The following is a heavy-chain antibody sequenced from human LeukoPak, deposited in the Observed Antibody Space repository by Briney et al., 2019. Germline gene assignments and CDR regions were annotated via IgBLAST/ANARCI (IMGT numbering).Heavy chain of an antibody. V-gene: IGHV3-48*01. D-gene: IGHD1-1*01. Sequence: PGGSLRLSCAASGFPLSSYSINWVRQAPGKGGEWVAYISASGSNIYYVDSVMGRFTVSRDNPKSSLFLQMNSPRAEDTAVYYCARVKGTYFDYWGQGALVTVSS. CDR1: GFPLSSYS. CDR3: ARVKGTYFDY. CDR2: ISASGSNI. J-gene: IGHJ4*02.